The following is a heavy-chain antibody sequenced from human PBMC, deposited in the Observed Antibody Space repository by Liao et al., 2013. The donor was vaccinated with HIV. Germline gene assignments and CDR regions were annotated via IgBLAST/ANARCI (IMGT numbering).Heavy chain of an antibody. CDR1: GGSISGKTYH. V-gene: IGHV4-39*02. CDR2: IYYSGST. Sequence: QVHLQESGPGLVMPSETLSLGCTVSGGSISGKTYHWGWIRRPPGKGLEWIGSIYYSGSTYYNSSLRSRVTISVDTSKNHFSLRLSSVTAADTAVYYCARGPDPSITMIEMATIFDYWGQGILVTVSS. D-gene: IGHD3-22*01. J-gene: IGHJ4*02. CDR3: ARGPDPSITMIEMATIFDY.